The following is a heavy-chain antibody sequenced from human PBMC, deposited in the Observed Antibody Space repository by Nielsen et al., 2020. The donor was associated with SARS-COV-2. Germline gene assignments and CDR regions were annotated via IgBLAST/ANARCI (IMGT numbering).Heavy chain of an antibody. CDR1: GFTFSSYW. CDR3: ARDRSGESGYPGDY. V-gene: IGHV3-7*03. Sequence: GESLKISCAASGFTFSSYWMSWVRQAPGKGLEWVANIKQDGSEKYYVDSVKGRFTISRDNAKNSLYLQMNSLRSEDTAVYYCARDRSGESGYPGDYWGQGTLVTVSS. J-gene: IGHJ4*02. D-gene: IGHD5-12*01. CDR2: IKQDGSEK.